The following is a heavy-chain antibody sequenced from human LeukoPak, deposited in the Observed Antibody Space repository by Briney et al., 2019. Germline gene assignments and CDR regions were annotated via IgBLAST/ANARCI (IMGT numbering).Heavy chain of an antibody. Sequence: PSETLSLTCTVSGGSISISSYYWGWIRQPPGKGLEWIGSLYHTGSTYYNPSLKSRVNISVDTSKNQFSLKLNSVTAADTAVYYCARQADFALVEMATIMFDYWGQGTLVTVSS. CDR3: ARQADFALVEMATIMFDY. CDR1: GGSISISSYY. D-gene: IGHD5-24*01. V-gene: IGHV4-39*01. CDR2: LYHTGST. J-gene: IGHJ4*02.